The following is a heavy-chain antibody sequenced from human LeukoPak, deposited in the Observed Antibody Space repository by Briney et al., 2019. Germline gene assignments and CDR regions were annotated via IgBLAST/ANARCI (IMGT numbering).Heavy chain of an antibody. D-gene: IGHD6-19*01. CDR3: ARGLVAVAGYFDY. J-gene: IGHJ4*02. CDR2: ISSSSSTI. Sequence: RTGGSLRLSCAASGFTFSSYGMNWVRQAPGKGLEWVSYISSSSSTIYYADSVKGRFTISRDNAKNSLYLQMNSLRAEDTAVYYCARGLVAVAGYFDYWGQGTLVTVSS. CDR1: GFTFSSYG. V-gene: IGHV3-48*01.